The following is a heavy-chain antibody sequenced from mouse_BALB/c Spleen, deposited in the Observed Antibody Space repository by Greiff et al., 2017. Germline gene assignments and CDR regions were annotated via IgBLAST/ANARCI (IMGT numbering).Heavy chain of an antibody. D-gene: IGHD1-1*01. J-gene: IGHJ4*01. CDR3: ARSGYYGSSPYDY. CDR2: IDPANGNT. Sequence: VQLKESGAELVKPGASVKLSCTASGFNIKDTYMHWVKQRPEQGLEWIGRIDPANGNTKYDPKFQGKATITADTSSNTAYLQLSSLTSEDTAVYYCARSGYYGSSPYDYWGQGTSVTVSS. V-gene: IGHV14-3*02. CDR1: GFNIKDTY.